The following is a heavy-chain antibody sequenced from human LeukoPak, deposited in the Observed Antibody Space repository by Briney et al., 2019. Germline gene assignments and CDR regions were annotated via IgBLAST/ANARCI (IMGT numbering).Heavy chain of an antibody. Sequence: GASVKVSCKASGGTFSSYAISWVRQAPGQGVEWMGRIIPILGIANYTQKFQGRVTITADKSTSTAYMELSSLRSEDTAVYYCARDLPKANWGSWTGDYWGQGTLVTVSS. J-gene: IGHJ4*02. V-gene: IGHV1-69*04. D-gene: IGHD7-27*01. CDR2: IIPILGIA. CDR3: ARDLPKANWGSWTGDY. CDR1: GGTFSSYA.